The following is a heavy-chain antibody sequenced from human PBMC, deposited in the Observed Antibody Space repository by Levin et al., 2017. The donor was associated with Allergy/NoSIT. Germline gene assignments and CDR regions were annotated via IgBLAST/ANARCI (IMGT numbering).Heavy chain of an antibody. CDR2: IYWDDEK. Sequence: SGPTLVKPTQTLTLTCTFSGFSLSATKMGVGWFRQSPGKALEWLALIYWDDEKRYSPTLNNRLTITKDTSRHQVVLKMTNMDPVDTATYYCARRRWEYYGRSGYPLFDPWGPGILVTVSS. D-gene: IGHD3-22*01. V-gene: IGHV2-5*02. J-gene: IGHJ5*02. CDR3: ARRRWEYYGRSGYPLFDP. CDR1: GFSLSATKMG.